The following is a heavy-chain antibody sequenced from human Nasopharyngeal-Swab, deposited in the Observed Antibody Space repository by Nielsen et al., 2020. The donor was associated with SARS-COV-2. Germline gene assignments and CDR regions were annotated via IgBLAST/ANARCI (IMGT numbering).Heavy chain of an antibody. J-gene: IGHJ6*03. Sequence: ASVKVSCKASGYTFTGYYMHWVRQAPGQGLEWMGRINPNSGGTNYAQKFQGRVTMTRDTSISTAYMELSRLRSDDTAVYYCARVSGYHYYMDVWGKGTTVTVSS. V-gene: IGHV1-2*06. CDR2: INPNSGGT. CDR1: GYTFTGYY. CDR3: ARVSGYHYYMDV.